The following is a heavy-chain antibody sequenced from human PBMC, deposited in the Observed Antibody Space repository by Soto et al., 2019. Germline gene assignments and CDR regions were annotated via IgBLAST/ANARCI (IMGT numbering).Heavy chain of an antibody. CDR2: IKKDGREK. V-gene: IGHV3-7*03. D-gene: IGHD4-17*01. CDR1: ELTFSNYW. CDR3: ASHPPRGDYDKYATTY. J-gene: IGHJ4*02. Sequence: EVQLVESGGALVQPGGSLRLSCVVSELTFSNYWMSWVRQVPGKGLEWMANIKKDGREKYYMDSVKARFTISRDNAKNSLYLQMNSLRAEDTALYYCASHPPRGDYDKYATTYWGQGTLVTVSS.